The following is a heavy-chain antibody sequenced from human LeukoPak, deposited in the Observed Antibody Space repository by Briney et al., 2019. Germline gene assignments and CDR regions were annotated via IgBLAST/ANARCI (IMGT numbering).Heavy chain of an antibody. V-gene: IGHV4-59*01. CDR1: GGSISTYY. CDR3: ARTPATTWTNHFDY. CDR2: MYYSGST. J-gene: IGHJ4*02. D-gene: IGHD4-17*01. Sequence: SETLSLTCTVSGGSISTYYWNWIRQSPGKGLEWIGYMYYSGSTNYNPSLKSRVTISVDTSKNESSLKLSSVTAADTAVYYCARTPATTWTNHFDYWGLGTLVTVSS.